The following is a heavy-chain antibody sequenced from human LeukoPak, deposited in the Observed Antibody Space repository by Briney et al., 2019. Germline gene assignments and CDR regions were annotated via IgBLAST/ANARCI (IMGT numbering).Heavy chain of an antibody. CDR2: IKQDGSDM. J-gene: IGHJ4*02. CDR3: ARDSTVGRY. Sequence: PGGSLRLSCAASGFTFSSYWMIWVRQAPGKGLEWVANIKQDGSDMYYVDSVKGRFTISRDNAKSSLYLQMDSLRVGDTAVYYCARDSTVGRYWGQGTLVTVSS. V-gene: IGHV3-7*01. CDR1: GFTFSSYW. D-gene: IGHD2-8*02.